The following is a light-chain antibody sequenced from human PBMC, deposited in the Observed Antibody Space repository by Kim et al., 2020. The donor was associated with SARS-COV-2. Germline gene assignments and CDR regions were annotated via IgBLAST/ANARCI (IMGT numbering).Light chain of an antibody. CDR1: QIISSW. CDR3: QQYNSYPYT. CDR2: QAS. Sequence: SASVVDRVTITCRASQIISSWLAWYQQKPGKAPKLLIYQASTLESGVPSRFSGSRSGTEFTLTISGLQPDDFATYYCQQYNSYPYTFGQGTKLEIK. V-gene: IGKV1-5*03. J-gene: IGKJ2*01.